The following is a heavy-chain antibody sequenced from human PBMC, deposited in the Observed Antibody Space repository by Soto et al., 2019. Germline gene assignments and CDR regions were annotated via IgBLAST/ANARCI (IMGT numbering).Heavy chain of an antibody. D-gene: IGHD4-4*01. CDR2: ISGSGDTT. V-gene: IGHV3-23*01. CDR3: ARRIPTTIGRWFDP. J-gene: IGHJ5*02. CDR1: GFTFSTYA. Sequence: GGSLRLSCAASGFTFSTYAMSWARQAPGKGLEWVSIISGSGDTTYYADSVKGRFTISRDNSENTLYLQMSSLRAEDTAVYFCARRIPTTIGRWFDPWGQGTLVTVSS.